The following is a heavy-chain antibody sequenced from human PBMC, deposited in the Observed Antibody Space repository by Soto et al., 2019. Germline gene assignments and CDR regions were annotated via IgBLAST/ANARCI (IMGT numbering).Heavy chain of an antibody. V-gene: IGHV3-23*01. CDR3: ARRDSGSGRNCEFGAPAFAY. J-gene: IGHJ4*02. D-gene: IGHD1-26*01. CDR1: GFTFSNYD. Sequence: EVHLLESGGDLVQPGGSLRLSCAASGFTFSNYDMSWVRQGPGKGLEWVSSVSSSGSSTYYADSVKGRFTISRDNSKNTLYLQMSSLDAADTAVSHCARRDSGSGRNCEFGAPAFAYWGQGNLVTLTS. CDR2: VSSSGSST.